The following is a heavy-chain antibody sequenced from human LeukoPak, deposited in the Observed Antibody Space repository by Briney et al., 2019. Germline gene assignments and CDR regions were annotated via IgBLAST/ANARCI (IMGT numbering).Heavy chain of an antibody. CDR2: ISSSSSYI. CDR3: ARDLLGWELHYFDY. Sequence: GGSLRLSCAASGFTFSSYSMNWVRQASGKGLEWVSSISSSSSYIYYADSVKGRFTISRDNAKNSLYLQMNSLRAEDTAVYYCARDLLGWELHYFDYWGQGTLVTVSS. CDR1: GFTFSSYS. D-gene: IGHD1-26*01. J-gene: IGHJ4*02. V-gene: IGHV3-21*01.